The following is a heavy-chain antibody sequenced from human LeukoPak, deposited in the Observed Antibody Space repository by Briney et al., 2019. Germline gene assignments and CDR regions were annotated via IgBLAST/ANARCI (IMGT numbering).Heavy chain of an antibody. J-gene: IGHJ4*02. CDR3: AREPSGSGGYDY. Sequence: GASVKVSCKASGFTFSGYYMHWVRQAPGQGLEWMAWISPNGGGTNYVQKFQGRVTVTRDTSISTDYMEISGLTSDDTALYYCAREPSGSGGYDYWGQGTLVTVSS. CDR2: ISPNGGGT. CDR1: GFTFSGYY. V-gene: IGHV1-2*02. D-gene: IGHD3-10*01.